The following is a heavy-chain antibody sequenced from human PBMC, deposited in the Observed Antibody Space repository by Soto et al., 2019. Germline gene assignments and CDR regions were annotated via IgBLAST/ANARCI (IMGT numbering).Heavy chain of an antibody. V-gene: IGHV3-15*05. J-gene: IGHJ6*02. CDR3: TTDQGGYDSYYYSSGMDV. CDR2: IKSKTDGGTT. CDR1: GFTFSNAW. D-gene: IGHD5-12*01. Sequence: EVQLVESGGGLVKPGGSLRLSCAASGFTFSNAWMSWVRQAPGKGLEWVGRIKSKTDGGTTDYAAPVKGRFTISRDDSINPLYLQMNSLKTEDTAVYYCTTDQGGYDSYYYSSGMDVWGQGTTVTVSS.